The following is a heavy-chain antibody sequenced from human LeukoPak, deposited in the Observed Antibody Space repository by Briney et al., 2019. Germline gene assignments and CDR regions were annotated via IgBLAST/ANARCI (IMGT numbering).Heavy chain of an antibody. Sequence: GGSLRLSCAASGFIFSSYGMHWVRQAPGKGLEWVAVIYYDGSNKYYADSVRGRFTIFRDNSKNTLFLQMSSLRAEDTAVYYCARDTFYSSGVYGLDVWGQGTTVTVSS. CDR3: ARDTFYSSGVYGLDV. J-gene: IGHJ6*02. D-gene: IGHD3-22*01. V-gene: IGHV3-33*01. CDR2: IYYDGSNK. CDR1: GFIFSSYG.